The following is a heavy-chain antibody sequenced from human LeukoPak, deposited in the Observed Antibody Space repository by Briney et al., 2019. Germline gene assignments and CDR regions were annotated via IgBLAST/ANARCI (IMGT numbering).Heavy chain of an antibody. CDR2: IIASGDSA. D-gene: IGHD6-13*01. Sequence: SGGSLRLSCEASGFSFSTVPMSWVRQVPGKGLECVSYIIASGDSAYYADSVRGRFTISRDNSKNTLYLQMNSLRAEDTAVYYCAKALLRGQQLFTGFDYWGQGTLVTVSS. J-gene: IGHJ4*02. V-gene: IGHV3-23*01. CDR3: AKALLRGQQLFTGFDY. CDR1: GFSFSTVP.